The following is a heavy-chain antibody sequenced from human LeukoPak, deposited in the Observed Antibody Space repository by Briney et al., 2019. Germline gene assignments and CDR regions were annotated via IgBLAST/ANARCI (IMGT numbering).Heavy chain of an antibody. CDR3: ARVYFVGGYNYSPPDY. CDR1: GFIFNNYG. Sequence: GGSLSLSCAASGFIFNNYGMYWVRQAPGKGLEWVAVIWYDGSNKYYADSVKGRFTITRDNSKNTVYLQMNSLRVEDTAVYYCARVYFVGGYNYSPPDYWGQGTLVTVSS. CDR2: IWYDGSNK. V-gene: IGHV3-33*07. D-gene: IGHD3-22*01. J-gene: IGHJ4*02.